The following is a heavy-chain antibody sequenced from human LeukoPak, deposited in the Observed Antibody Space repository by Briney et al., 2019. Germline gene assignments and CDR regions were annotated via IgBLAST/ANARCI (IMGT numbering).Heavy chain of an antibody. CDR2: IYYSGST. CDR3: ARDYYDFWSGYSDWFDP. Sequence: SETLSLTCTVSGGSISSGDYYWSWIRQPPGKGLEWIGYIYYSGSTYYNPSLKSRVTISVDTSKNQFSLKLSSVTAADTAVYYCARDYYDFWSGYSDWFDPWGQGTLATVSS. V-gene: IGHV4-30-4*01. J-gene: IGHJ5*02. CDR1: GGSISSGDYY. D-gene: IGHD3-3*01.